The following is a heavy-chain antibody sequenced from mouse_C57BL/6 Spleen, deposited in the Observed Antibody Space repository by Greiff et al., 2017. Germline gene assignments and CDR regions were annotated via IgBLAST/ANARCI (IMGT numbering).Heavy chain of an antibody. CDR3: ARSAQATAWFAY. D-gene: IGHD3-2*02. J-gene: IGHJ3*01. Sequence: EVMLVESGPGMVKPSQSLSLTCTVTGYSITSGYDWHWIRHFPGNKLEWMGYISYSGSTNYNPSLKSRISITHDTSKNHFFLKLNSVTTEDTATYDCARSAQATAWFAYWGQGTLVTVSA. V-gene: IGHV3-1*01. CDR1: GYSITSGYD. CDR2: ISYSGST.